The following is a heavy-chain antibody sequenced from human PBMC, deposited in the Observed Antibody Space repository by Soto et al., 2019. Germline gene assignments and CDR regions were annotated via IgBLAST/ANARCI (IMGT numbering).Heavy chain of an antibody. V-gene: IGHV1-18*01. Sequence: ASVKVSCKASGYTLKTYGITWVRQAPGQGLDWMGWIGAYNGNTNYAQKFQGRVTMTTDTSTSTAYMELRSLRSDDTAVYYCARYDYGGKSGYYYGMDVWGQGTTVTVSS. CDR2: IGAYNGNT. J-gene: IGHJ6*02. CDR3: ARYDYGGKSGYYYGMDV. CDR1: GYTLKTYG. D-gene: IGHD5-12*01.